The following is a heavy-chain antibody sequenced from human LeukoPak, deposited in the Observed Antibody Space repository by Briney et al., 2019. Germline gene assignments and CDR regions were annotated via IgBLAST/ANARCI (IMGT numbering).Heavy chain of an antibody. V-gene: IGHV4-61*02. CDR2: IYTSGGT. CDR1: GGSINSGHYY. CDR3: ARGQYFDWLLRPNEYYFDY. J-gene: IGHJ4*02. D-gene: IGHD3-9*01. Sequence: PSETLSLTCTVSGGSINSGHYYWSWVRQPAGKGLEYIGRIYTSGGTSYNPSLKSRVTISMDTSKNQFSLKLTSVTAADTAVYYCARGQYFDWLLRPNEYYFDYWGQGTLVTVSS.